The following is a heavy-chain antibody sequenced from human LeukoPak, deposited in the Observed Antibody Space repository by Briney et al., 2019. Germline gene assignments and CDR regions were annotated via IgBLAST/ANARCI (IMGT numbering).Heavy chain of an antibody. CDR2: INPNSGGT. D-gene: IGHD2-2*01. Sequence: GASVKVSCKASGYTFTGYYMHWVRQAPGQGLERMGWINPNSGGTNYAQKFQGRVTMTRDTSISTAYMELSRLRSDDTAVYYCARESVYCSSTSCYNWFDPWGQGTLVTVSS. CDR3: ARESVYCSSTSCYNWFDP. J-gene: IGHJ5*02. CDR1: GYTFTGYY. V-gene: IGHV1-2*02.